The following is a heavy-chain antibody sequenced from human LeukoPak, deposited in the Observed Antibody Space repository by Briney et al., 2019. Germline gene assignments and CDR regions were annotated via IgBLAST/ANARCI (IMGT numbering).Heavy chain of an antibody. V-gene: IGHV3-33*01. D-gene: IGHD3-9*01. J-gene: IGHJ2*01. CDR1: GFTFSSYG. CDR3: ARDGGNYDILTGYYTTGYFDL. CDR2: IWYDGSNK. Sequence: QPGGSLRLSCAASGFTFSSYGMHWVRQAPGKGLEWVAVIWYDGSNKYYADSVKGRFTISRDNSKNTLYLQMNSLRAEDTAVYYCARDGGNYDILTGYYTTGYFDLWGRGTLVTVSS.